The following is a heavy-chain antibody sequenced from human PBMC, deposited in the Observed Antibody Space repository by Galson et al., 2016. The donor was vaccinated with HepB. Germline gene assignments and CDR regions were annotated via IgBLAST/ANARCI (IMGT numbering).Heavy chain of an antibody. D-gene: IGHD2/OR15-2a*01. CDR2: VTRSGDT. CDR3: ARQYWGGPSDY. Sequence: SLTCSVSGASISTYYGSWIRQSPRKGLEWIGCVTRSGDTNYNPSLKSRVTISRDTSKNQFSLRLTSVTAADTALYYCARQYWGGPSDYWGQGILVTVSS. V-gene: IGHV4-59*12. CDR1: GASISTYY. J-gene: IGHJ4*02.